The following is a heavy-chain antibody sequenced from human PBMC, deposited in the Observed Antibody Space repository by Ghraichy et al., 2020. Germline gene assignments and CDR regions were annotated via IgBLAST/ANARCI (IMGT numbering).Heavy chain of an antibody. CDR2: IDRDGSER. D-gene: IGHD6-25*01. CDR1: GFTFSNYW. V-gene: IGHV3-7*01. J-gene: IGHJ4*02. Sequence: GGPLRLSCTASGFTFSNYWMVWVRQPPGKGLEWVANIDRDGSERNYVDSVRGRFTVSRDNAKNTLYLQMNNLEVEDTAVYYCTTYRFESYGSAWRFFDYWGQGVLVIVSS. CDR3: TTYRFESYGSAWRFFDY.